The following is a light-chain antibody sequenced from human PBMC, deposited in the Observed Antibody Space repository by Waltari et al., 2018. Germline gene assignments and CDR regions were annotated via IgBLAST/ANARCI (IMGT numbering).Light chain of an antibody. J-gene: IGKJ2*01. CDR1: QTISSY. CDR2: TAS. V-gene: IGKV1-39*01. CDR3: QQYNSDSHS. Sequence: DIQMTQSPSSLSASVGDRVTITCRASQTISSYLNWFQQKPGKAPKLLIYTASNLQSGVPSRFSGSGSGTDFTLTISSLQPEDFATYYCQQYNSDSHSFGQGTRLEIK.